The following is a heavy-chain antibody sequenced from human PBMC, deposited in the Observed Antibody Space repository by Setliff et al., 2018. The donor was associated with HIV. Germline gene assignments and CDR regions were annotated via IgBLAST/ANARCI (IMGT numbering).Heavy chain of an antibody. J-gene: IGHJ4*02. CDR3: ARAIRSYYDTSGYNSPPYFDY. Sequence: SETLSLTCSVSGGSISSHYWSWIRQPPGKGLEWIGYVYYSGITNYNVSLKSRVTISVDTSKNQFSLKLSSVTAADTAVYYCARAIRSYYDTSGYNSPPYFDYWGQGTLVTVSS. V-gene: IGHV4-59*11. CDR2: VYYSGIT. CDR1: GGSISSHY. D-gene: IGHD3-22*01.